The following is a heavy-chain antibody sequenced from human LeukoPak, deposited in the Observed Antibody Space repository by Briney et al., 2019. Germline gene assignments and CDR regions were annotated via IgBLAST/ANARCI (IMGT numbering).Heavy chain of an antibody. J-gene: IGHJ6*03. V-gene: IGHV5-51*01. CDR3: ARHGHCTNGVCYSNYYYYMDV. CDR2: IYPGDSDT. CDR1: GYSFTTYW. D-gene: IGHD2-8*01. Sequence: GESLKISCKTSGYSFTTYWIAWVRQMPGKGLEWMGIIYPGDSDTRYSPSFEGQVIISVDKSISTAYLQWSSLKASDTATYYCARHGHCTNGVCYSNYYYYMDVWGKGTTVTVAS.